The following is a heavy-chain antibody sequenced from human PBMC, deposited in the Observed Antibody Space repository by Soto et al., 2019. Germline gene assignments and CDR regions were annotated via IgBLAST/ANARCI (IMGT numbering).Heavy chain of an antibody. CDR3: ARGRGVPAAPYLNWFDP. CDR1: GGSFSGYY. V-gene: IGHV4-34*01. D-gene: IGHD2-2*01. J-gene: IGHJ5*02. CDR2: INHSGST. Sequence: PSETLSLTCAVYGGSFSGYYWSWIRQPPGKGLEWIGEINHSGSTNYNPSLKSRVTISVDTSKNQFSLKLSSVTAADTAVYYCARGRGVPAAPYLNWFDPWGQGTLVTVSS.